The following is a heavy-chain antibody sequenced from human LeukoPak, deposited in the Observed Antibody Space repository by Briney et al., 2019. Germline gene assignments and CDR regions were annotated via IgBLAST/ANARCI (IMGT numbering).Heavy chain of an antibody. D-gene: IGHD3-16*01. CDR1: RFTFSSYA. CDR3: AKDRALYDYIWGSRNSFDI. J-gene: IGHJ3*02. Sequence: GGSLRLSCAASRFTFSSYAMTWVRQAPGKGLEWVPAISGSGTGTYSADSVKGRFTISGDNSKNTLYLQMNSLRAEDTATYYCAKDRALYDYIWGSRNSFDIWGQGTMVTVSS. V-gene: IGHV3-23*01. CDR2: ISGSGTGT.